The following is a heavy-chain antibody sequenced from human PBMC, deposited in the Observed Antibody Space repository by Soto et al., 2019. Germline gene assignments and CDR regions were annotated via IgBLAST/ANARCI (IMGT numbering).Heavy chain of an antibody. Sequence: QVQLVQSGAEVKKPGASVKVSCKASGYTFTNYDINWVRQATGHGLEWMGWVNPNSGDVGYAQKFQGRVTMTRNTSIPPAYMDLSSLRSEDTAVYYCARVRVSVTIFGATRHYYYGMDVWGQGTTVTVSS. CDR2: VNPNSGDV. V-gene: IGHV1-8*01. J-gene: IGHJ6*02. CDR3: ARVRVSVTIFGATRHYYYGMDV. D-gene: IGHD3-3*01. CDR1: GYTFTNYD.